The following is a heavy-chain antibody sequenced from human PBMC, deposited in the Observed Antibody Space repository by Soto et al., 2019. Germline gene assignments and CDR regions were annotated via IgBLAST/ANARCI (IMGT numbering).Heavy chain of an antibody. Sequence: QVQVVQSGAEVKKPGASVKVSCKASGYTFTSYDIHWVRQATGQGLEWMGWMNPYSGNIGYAQKFQGRVNKTRNTSISTVYMELSSLRYEDTTIYYCARVFTVRRGSGSDYWGQGTLVTVSS. CDR1: GYTFTSYD. V-gene: IGHV1-8*01. CDR3: ARVFTVRRGSGSDY. CDR2: MNPYSGNI. D-gene: IGHD1-26*01. J-gene: IGHJ4*02.